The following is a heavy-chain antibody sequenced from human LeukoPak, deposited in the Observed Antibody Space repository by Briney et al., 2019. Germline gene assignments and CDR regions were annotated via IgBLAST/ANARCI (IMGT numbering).Heavy chain of an antibody. D-gene: IGHD6-13*01. Sequence: GGSLRLSCAASGFTFSSYAMHWVRQAPGKGLEWVAVISYDGSNKYYADSVKGRFTISRDNSKNTLYLQMNSLRAEDTAVYYCASSCPGIAAVGLFDYWGQGTLVTVSS. CDR2: ISYDGSNK. CDR3: ASSCPGIAAVGLFDY. V-gene: IGHV3-30*04. J-gene: IGHJ4*02. CDR1: GFTFSSYA.